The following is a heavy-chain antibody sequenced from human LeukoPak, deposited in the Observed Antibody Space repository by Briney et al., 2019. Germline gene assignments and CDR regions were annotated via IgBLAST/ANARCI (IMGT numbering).Heavy chain of an antibody. J-gene: IGHJ4*02. CDR2: IIPIFGTA. V-gene: IGHV1-69*13. CDR1: GGTFSSYA. D-gene: IGHD2-15*01. Sequence: ASVKVSCKASGGTFSSYAISWVRQAPGQGLEWMGGIIPIFGTANYAQKFQGRVTITADESTSTAYMELSSLRSEDTAVYYCATGRYCSGTTCYSSLDFWGQGTLVTVSS. CDR3: ATGRYCSGTTCYSSLDF.